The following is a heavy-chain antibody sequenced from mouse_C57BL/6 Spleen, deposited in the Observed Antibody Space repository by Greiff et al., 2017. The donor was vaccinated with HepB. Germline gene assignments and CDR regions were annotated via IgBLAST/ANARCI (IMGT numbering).Heavy chain of an antibody. Sequence: DVMLVESGGGLVKPGGSLKLSCAASGFTFSSYTMSWVRQTPEKRLEWVATISGGGGNTYYPDSVKGRFTISRDNAKNTLYLQMSSLRSEDTALYYCARHNGSRWYFDVWGTGTTVTVSS. D-gene: IGHD1-1*01. V-gene: IGHV5-9*01. CDR1: GFTFSSYT. CDR3: ARHNGSRWYFDV. CDR2: ISGGGGNT. J-gene: IGHJ1*03.